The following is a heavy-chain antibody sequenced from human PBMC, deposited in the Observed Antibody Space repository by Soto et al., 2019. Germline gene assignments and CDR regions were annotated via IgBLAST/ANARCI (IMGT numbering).Heavy chain of an antibody. CDR2: IYYSGST. CDR1: GGSISSGDYY. CDR3: ARGLETGWFGELFYYYYGMDV. V-gene: IGHV4-61*08. J-gene: IGHJ6*02. D-gene: IGHD3-10*01. Sequence: PSETLSLTSTVSGGSISSGDYYWSWIRQPPGKGLEWIGYIYYSGSTNYNPSLKSRVTISVDTSKNQFSLKLSSVTAADTAVYYCARGLETGWFGELFYYYYGMDVWGQGTTVTVSS.